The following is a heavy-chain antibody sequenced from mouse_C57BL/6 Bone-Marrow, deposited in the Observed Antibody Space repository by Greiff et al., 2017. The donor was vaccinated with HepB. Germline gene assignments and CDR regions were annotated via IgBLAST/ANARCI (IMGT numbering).Heavy chain of an antibody. V-gene: IGHV1-18*01. CDR1: GYTFTDYN. Sequence: EVKLQESGPELVKPGASVKIPCKASGYTFTDYNLDWVKQSHGKSLEWIGDINPNNGGTIYNQKFKGKATLTVDKSSSTAYMELRSLTSEDTAVYYCARYSNYVGRYFDVWGTGTTVTVSS. D-gene: IGHD2-5*01. J-gene: IGHJ1*03. CDR3: ARYSNYVGRYFDV. CDR2: INPNNGGT.